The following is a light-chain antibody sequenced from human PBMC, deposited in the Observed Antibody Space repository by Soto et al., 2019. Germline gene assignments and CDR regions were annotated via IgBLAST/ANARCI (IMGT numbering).Light chain of an antibody. Sequence: DVVMTQSPDSLAVSLGEMATINCKSSQSVFHSSNDKNYLAWYKQRVGQPPKLLIYWASTRDAGVPDRFRGSGSGTDFTLTITNLQAEDVAVYYCQQNYTNPWTFGRGTKVEIK. CDR3: QQNYTNPWT. CDR1: QSVFHSSNDKNY. J-gene: IGKJ1*01. CDR2: WAS. V-gene: IGKV4-1*01.